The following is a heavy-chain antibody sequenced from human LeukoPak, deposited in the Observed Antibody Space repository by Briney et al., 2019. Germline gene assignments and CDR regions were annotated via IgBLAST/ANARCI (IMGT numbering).Heavy chain of an antibody. CDR2: INHSGST. CDR3: ASSFSSWYRYDY. J-gene: IGHJ4*02. D-gene: IGHD6-13*01. Sequence: SETLSLTCTVSGGSISSYYWSWIRQPPGKGLEWIGEINHSGSTNYNPSLKSRVTISVDTSKNQFSLKLSSVTAADTAVYYCASSFSSWYRYDYWGQGTLVTVSS. CDR1: GGSISSYY. V-gene: IGHV4-34*01.